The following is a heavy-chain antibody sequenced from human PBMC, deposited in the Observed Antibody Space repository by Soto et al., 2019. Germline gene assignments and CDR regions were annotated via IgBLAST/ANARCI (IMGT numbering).Heavy chain of an antibody. V-gene: IGHV3-43*01. CDR1: GFTVSSNY. CDR2: ISWDGGST. Sequence: GGSLRLSCAASGFTVSSNYMSWVRQAPGKGLEWVSLISWDGGSTYYADSVKGRFTISRDNSKNSLYLQMNSLRTEDTALYYCAKDQYCSSTSCYGGGDYYYYGMDVWGQGTTVTVSS. J-gene: IGHJ6*02. D-gene: IGHD2-2*01. CDR3: AKDQYCSSTSCYGGGDYYYYGMDV.